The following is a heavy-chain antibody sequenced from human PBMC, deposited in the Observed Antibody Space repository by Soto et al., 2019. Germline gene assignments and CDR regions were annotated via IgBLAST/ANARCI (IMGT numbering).Heavy chain of an antibody. CDR1: GYTFTSYG. Sequence: GASVQVSCKASGYTFTSYGLSWVRQAPGQGLEWMGCISAYNGNKNYAQKLQGRVTMTTDTSTSTAYMELRSLRSDDTAVYYCAKVKLYINNWFDTWGQGTLVTVSS. CDR2: ISAYNGNK. V-gene: IGHV1-18*04. CDR3: AKVKLYINNWFDT. J-gene: IGHJ5*02. D-gene: IGHD2-2*02.